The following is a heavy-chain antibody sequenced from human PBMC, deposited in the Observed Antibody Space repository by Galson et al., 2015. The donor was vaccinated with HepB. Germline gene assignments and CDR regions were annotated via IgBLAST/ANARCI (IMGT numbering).Heavy chain of an antibody. CDR3: ARDRWQQLVPTLGY. V-gene: IGHV1-18*01. J-gene: IGHJ4*02. CDR2: ISAYNGNT. CDR1: GYTFTSYG. Sequence: SVKVSCKASGYTFTSYGISWVRQAPGQGLEWMGWISAYNGNTNYAQKLQGRVTMTTDTSTSTAYMELRSLRSDDTAVYYCARDRWQQLVPTLGYWGQGTLVTVSS. D-gene: IGHD6-13*01.